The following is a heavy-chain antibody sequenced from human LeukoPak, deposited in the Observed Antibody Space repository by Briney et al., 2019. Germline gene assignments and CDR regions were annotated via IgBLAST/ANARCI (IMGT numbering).Heavy chain of an antibody. CDR3: AREPFTMVRGVRTLSSFDY. D-gene: IGHD3-10*01. J-gene: IGHJ4*02. CDR2: IIPIFGTA. Sequence: VASVKVSCKASGGTFSSYAISWVRQAPGQGLEWMGGIIPIFGTANYAQKFQGRVTITADESTSTAYMELSSLRSEDTALYYCAREPFTMVRGVRTLSSFDYWGQGTLVTVSS. V-gene: IGHV1-69*13. CDR1: GGTFSSYA.